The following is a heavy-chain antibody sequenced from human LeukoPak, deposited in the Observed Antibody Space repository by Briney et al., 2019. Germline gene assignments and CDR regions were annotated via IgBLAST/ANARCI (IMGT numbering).Heavy chain of an antibody. CDR1: GYTFTGYY. J-gene: IGHJ4*02. CDR2: INPNSGGT. V-gene: IGHV1-2*06. D-gene: IGHD3-3*01. CDR3: ARGGITIFGVVIWGEY. Sequence: ASVKVSCKASGYTFTGYYMHWVRQAPGQGLEWMGRINPNSGGTNYAQNFQGRVTMTRDTSISTAYMELSRLRSDDTAVYYCARGGITIFGVVIWGEYWGQGTLVTVSS.